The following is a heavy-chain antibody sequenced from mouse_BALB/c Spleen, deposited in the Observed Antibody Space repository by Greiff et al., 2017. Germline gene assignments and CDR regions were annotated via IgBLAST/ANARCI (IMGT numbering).Heavy chain of an antibody. CDR2: ISNGGGST. V-gene: IGHV5-12-2*01. CDR1: GFTFSSYT. CDR3: ARGGYDFDY. D-gene: IGHD2-2*01. Sequence: EVMLVESGGGLVQPGGSLKLSCAASGFTFSSYTMSWVRQTPEKRLEWVAYISNGGGSTYYPDTVKGRFTISRDNAKNTLYLQMSSLKSEDTAMYYCARGGYDFDYWGQGTTLTVSS. J-gene: IGHJ2*01.